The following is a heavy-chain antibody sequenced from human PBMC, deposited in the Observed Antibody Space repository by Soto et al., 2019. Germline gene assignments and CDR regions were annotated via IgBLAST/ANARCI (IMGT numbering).Heavy chain of an antibody. Sequence: EVQLVESGGGLVQPGGSLRLSCAASGFTVSSNYMSWVRQAPGKGLEWVSVNYSGGSTYYADSVKGRFTISRDNSKNTLYLQMNSLRAEDTAVYYCARTSSGWPNWFDPWGQGTLVTVSS. CDR1: GFTVSSNY. J-gene: IGHJ5*02. V-gene: IGHV3-66*01. CDR3: ARTSSGWPNWFDP. D-gene: IGHD6-19*01. CDR2: NYSGGST.